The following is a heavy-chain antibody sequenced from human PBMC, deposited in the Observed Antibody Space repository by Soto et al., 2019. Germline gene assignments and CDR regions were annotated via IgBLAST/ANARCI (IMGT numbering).Heavy chain of an antibody. CDR3: ARTLVRGVMTLQHYYYMDV. J-gene: IGHJ6*03. CDR2: ISSSGSTI. CDR1: GFTFSDYY. Sequence: QVQLVESGGGLVKPGGSLRLSCAASGFTFSDYYMSWIRLAPGKGLEWVSYISSSGSTIYYADSVKGRFTISRDNAKNSLYLQMYSLRAEDTAVYYCARTLVRGVMTLQHYYYMDVWGKGITVTDSS. D-gene: IGHD3-10*01. V-gene: IGHV3-11*01.